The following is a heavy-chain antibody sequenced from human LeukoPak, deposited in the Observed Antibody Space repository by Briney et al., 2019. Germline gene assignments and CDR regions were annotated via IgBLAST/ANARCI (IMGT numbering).Heavy chain of an antibody. CDR1: GFTFSDYY. Sequence: DPGGSLRLSCAASGFTFSDYYMSWIRQAPGKGLEWVSYISSSGSTIYYADSVKGRFTISRDNAKNSPYLQMNSLRAEDTAVYYCAREWATSTFDYWGQGTLVTVSS. CDR3: AREWATSTFDY. CDR2: ISSSGSTI. D-gene: IGHD1-26*01. J-gene: IGHJ4*02. V-gene: IGHV3-11*01.